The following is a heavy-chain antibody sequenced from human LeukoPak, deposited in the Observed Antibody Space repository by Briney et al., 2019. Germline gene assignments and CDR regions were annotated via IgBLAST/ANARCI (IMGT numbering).Heavy chain of an antibody. CDR1: GFTFSSYS. D-gene: IGHD5-18*01. CDR2: ISSSSSYI. Sequence: GGSLRLSCAASGFTFSSYSMNWVRQAPGKGLEWVSSISSSSSYIYYADSVKGRFTISRDNAKNSLYLQMNSLRAEDTAVYYCARDDGYSYSENDYWGQGTLVTVSS. CDR3: ARDDGYSYSENDY. J-gene: IGHJ4*02. V-gene: IGHV3-21*01.